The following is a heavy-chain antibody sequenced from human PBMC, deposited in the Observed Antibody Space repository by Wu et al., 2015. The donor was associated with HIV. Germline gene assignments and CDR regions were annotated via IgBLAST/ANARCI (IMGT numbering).Heavy chain of an antibody. V-gene: IGHV1-46*02. D-gene: IGHD6-13*01. Sequence: QVQLVQSGAELKKPGASVKVSCKASGYTSGYTFNNYYIHCLRQAPGQGLEWMGVVNPDSGNTMYAQKFQGRVTLTRDTSTSTDYMELTSLTSEDTAVYFCARPSRSTIAAATDSWGQGTLVIVSS. CDR2: VNPDSGNT. CDR3: ARPSRSTIAAATDS. J-gene: IGHJ4*02. CDR1: GYTSGYTFNNYY.